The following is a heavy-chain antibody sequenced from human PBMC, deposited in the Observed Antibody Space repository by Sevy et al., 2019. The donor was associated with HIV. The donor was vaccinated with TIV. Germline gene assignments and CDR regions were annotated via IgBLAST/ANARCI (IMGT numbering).Heavy chain of an antibody. Sequence: GGSLRLSCSASGFTFSSYAMHWVRQAPGKGLEHVSAISSNGGSTYYADSVKGRFTISRDNSKNTLYLQMSSLRAEDTAVYYCVKDTHKKHPDYYDSSGYFDYWGQGTLVTVSS. J-gene: IGHJ4*02. CDR1: GFTFSSYA. CDR3: VKDTHKKHPDYYDSSGYFDY. D-gene: IGHD3-22*01. V-gene: IGHV3-64D*06. CDR2: ISSNGGST.